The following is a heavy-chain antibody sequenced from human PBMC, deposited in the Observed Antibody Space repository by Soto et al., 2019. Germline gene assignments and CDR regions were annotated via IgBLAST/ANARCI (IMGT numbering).Heavy chain of an antibody. D-gene: IGHD6-13*01. J-gene: IGHJ6*02. V-gene: IGHV1-45*02. Sequence: ASVKVSCKASGYTFTYCSLHWLQQAPGQGLERMRWITLYNGNTNYAKKFQGRVTITRDMSLRTAYIELSSLRSEDSAVYYWARYPPTSSSSWYTFLYYYYYYGMDVWGQGTTVTVSS. CDR1: GYTFTYCS. CDR3: ARYPPTSSSSWYTFLYYYYYYGMDV. CDR2: ITLYNGNT.